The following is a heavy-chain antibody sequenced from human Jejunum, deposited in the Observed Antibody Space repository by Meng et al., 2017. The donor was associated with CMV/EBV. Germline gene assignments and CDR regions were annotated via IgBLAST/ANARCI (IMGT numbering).Heavy chain of an antibody. CDR2: ISVSGDTT. D-gene: IGHD6-19*01. CDR1: FTFTSFA. CDR3: VKESSAWTSGDYYDH. V-gene: IGHV3-23*01. J-gene: IGHJ4*02. Sequence: FTFTSFAMTWGRQAPGKGLEWVSTISVSGDTTFHADSVKGRFTISRDNSKNTLFLQMNSLRVDDTAIYYCVKESSAWTSGDYYDHWGRGTKVTVSS.